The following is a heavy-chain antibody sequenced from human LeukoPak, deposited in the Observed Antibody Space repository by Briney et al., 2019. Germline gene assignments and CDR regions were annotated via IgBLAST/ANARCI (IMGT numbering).Heavy chain of an antibody. D-gene: IGHD3-22*01. CDR3: ARVILYDRSGYCWFDP. J-gene: IGHJ5*02. Sequence: PGGSLRLSCAASGFTFSDYYMSWIRQAPGKGLEWVSYIISSGSTIYYADSVKGRFTISRDNAKNSLYLQMNSLRAEDTAVYYCARVILYDRSGYCWFDPWGQGTLVTVSS. CDR2: IISSGSTI. CDR1: GFTFSDYY. V-gene: IGHV3-11*01.